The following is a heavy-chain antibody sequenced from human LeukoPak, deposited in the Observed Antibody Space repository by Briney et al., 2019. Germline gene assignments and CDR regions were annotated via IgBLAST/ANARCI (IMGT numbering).Heavy chain of an antibody. J-gene: IGHJ4*02. CDR3: ARAHQSYYDFWSGYPSPYYFDY. V-gene: IGHV4-59*01. CDR1: GGSISSYY. D-gene: IGHD3-3*01. Sequence: PSETLSLTCTVSGGSISSYYWSWIRQPPGKGLEWIGYIYYSGSTNYNPSLKSRVTISVDTSKNQFSLKLSSVTAAGTAVYYCARAHQSYYDFWSGYPSPYYFDYWGQGTLVTVSS. CDR2: IYYSGST.